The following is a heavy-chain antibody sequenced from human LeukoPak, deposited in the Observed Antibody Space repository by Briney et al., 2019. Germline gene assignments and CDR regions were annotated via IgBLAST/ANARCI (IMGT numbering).Heavy chain of an antibody. CDR1: GFTFNSYS. Sequence: GGSLRLPCAASGFTFNSYSMNWVRQAPGRGLEWVSIIGYRGGSIYYAYSVKGRFTISRDNSKNTLSLQMNGLRPEDTAVYYCAKSWGSTRPYYNYMDVWGKGTTVTVSS. CDR3: AKSWGSTRPYYNYMDV. D-gene: IGHD1-26*01. CDR2: IGYRGGSI. J-gene: IGHJ6*03. V-gene: IGHV3-23*01.